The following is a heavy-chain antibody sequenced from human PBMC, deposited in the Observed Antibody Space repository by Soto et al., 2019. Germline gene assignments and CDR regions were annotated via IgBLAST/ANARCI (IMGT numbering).Heavy chain of an antibody. Sequence: GESLKISCKGSGYSFTSYWIGWVRQMPGKGLEWMGIIYPGDSDTRYSPSFQGQVTISADKSISTAYLQWSSLKASDTAMYYCARLSDYSNYYYYYMDVWGKGTTVIVSS. V-gene: IGHV5-51*01. CDR1: GYSFTSYW. CDR2: IYPGDSDT. D-gene: IGHD4-4*01. CDR3: ARLSDYSNYYYYYMDV. J-gene: IGHJ6*03.